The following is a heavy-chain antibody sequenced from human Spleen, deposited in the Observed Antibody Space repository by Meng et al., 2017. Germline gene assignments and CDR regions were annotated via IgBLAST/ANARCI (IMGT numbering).Heavy chain of an antibody. J-gene: IGHJ4*02. CDR2: ISGYNGNT. V-gene: IGHV1-18*01. CDR1: GYTFTSYG. Sequence: ASVKVSCKASGYTFTSYGINWVRQAPGQGLEWMGWISGYNGNTNYAQKFQGRVTMTTDTSTSTVYMELRSLRSDDTAVYYCARDEDISAAGKLFGDYWGQGTLVTVSS. CDR3: ARDEDISAAGKLFGDY. D-gene: IGHD6-25*01.